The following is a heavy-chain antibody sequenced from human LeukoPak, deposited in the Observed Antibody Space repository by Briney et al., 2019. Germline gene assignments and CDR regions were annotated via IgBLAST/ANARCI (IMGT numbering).Heavy chain of an antibody. D-gene: IGHD2-2*01. CDR1: GYTFSDYY. CDR3: ASLDIVVVPAAGYYYMDV. V-gene: IGHV1-2*02. CDR2: INPNSGGT. J-gene: IGHJ6*03. Sequence: ASVKVSCKASGYTFSDYYIHWMRQAPGQGLEWMGWINPNSGGTNYARKFQGRATMTRATSITTAYMELSRLTSDDTAVYYCASLDIVVVPAAGYYYMDVWGKGTTVTVSS.